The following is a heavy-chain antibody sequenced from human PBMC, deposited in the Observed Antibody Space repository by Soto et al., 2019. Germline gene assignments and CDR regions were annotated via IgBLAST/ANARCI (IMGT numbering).Heavy chain of an antibody. D-gene: IGHD3-3*01. CDR3: ARLLILDVLRFSEWPYYYYGMDV. V-gene: IGHV3-7*01. CDR2: IKQDGSEK. Sequence: PGGSLRLSCAASGFTFSSYWMSWVRQAPGKXLEWVANIKQDGSEKYYVDSVKGRFTISRDNAKNSLYLQMNSLRAEDTAVYYCARLLILDVLRFSEWPYYYYGMDVWGEGTTGTVSS. J-gene: IGHJ6*02. CDR1: GFTFSSYW.